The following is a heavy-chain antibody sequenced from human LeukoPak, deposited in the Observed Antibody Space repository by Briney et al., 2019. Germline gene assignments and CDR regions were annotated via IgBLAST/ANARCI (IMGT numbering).Heavy chain of an antibody. D-gene: IGHD6-13*01. CDR2: INPNSGGT. Sequence: ASVKVSCKASGYTFIGYYMHWVRQAPGQGLEWMGWINPNSGGTNYAQKFQGRVTMTRDTSISTAYMELSRLRSDDTAVYYCARDGQYSSSWYEVWFDPWGQGTLVTVSS. CDR3: ARDGQYSSSWYEVWFDP. CDR1: GYTFIGYY. V-gene: IGHV1-2*02. J-gene: IGHJ5*02.